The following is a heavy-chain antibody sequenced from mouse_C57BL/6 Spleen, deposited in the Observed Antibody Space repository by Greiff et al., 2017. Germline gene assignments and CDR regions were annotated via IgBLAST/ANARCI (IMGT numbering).Heavy chain of an antibody. V-gene: IGHV1-55*01. CDR2: IYPGSGST. CDR3: ARKAYYSNFFDY. Sequence: VKLQQSGAELVKPGASVKMSCKASGYTFTSYWITWVKQRPGQGLEWIGDIYPGSGSTNYNEKFKSKATLTVDTSSSTAYMQLSSLTSEDSAVYYCARKAYYSNFFDYWGQGTTLTVSS. D-gene: IGHD2-5*01. J-gene: IGHJ2*01. CDR1: GYTFTSYW.